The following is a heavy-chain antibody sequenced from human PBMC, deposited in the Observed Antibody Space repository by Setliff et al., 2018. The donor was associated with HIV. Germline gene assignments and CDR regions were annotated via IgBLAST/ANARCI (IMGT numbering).Heavy chain of an antibody. CDR1: GGSIGSGSPY. Sequence: SETLSLTCTVSGGSIGSGSPYWSWIRQPAGKGLEWIGHIYTTGSTNYNPSLKSRVTISADTSNNQFSLRLTSMTAADTAVYYCAKTSVGATGLYAFDIWGQGTMVTVSS. J-gene: IGHJ3*02. D-gene: IGHD1-26*01. CDR2: IYTTGST. CDR3: AKTSVGATGLYAFDI. V-gene: IGHV4-61*09.